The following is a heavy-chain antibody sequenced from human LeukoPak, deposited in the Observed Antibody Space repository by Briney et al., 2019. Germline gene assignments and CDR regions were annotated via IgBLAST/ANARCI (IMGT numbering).Heavy chain of an antibody. CDR1: GGSISSYY. V-gene: IGHV4-59*01. J-gene: IGHJ6*03. CDR2: IYYSGSS. CDR3: ARGVRDYDILTGYYRPYYYYYYMDV. Sequence: SETLSPTCTVSGGSISSYYWSWIRQPPGKGLEWIGYIYYSGSSNYNPSLKSRVTISVDTSKNQFSLKLSSVTAADTAVYYCARGVRDYDILTGYYRPYYYYYYMDVWGKGTTVTVSS. D-gene: IGHD3-9*01.